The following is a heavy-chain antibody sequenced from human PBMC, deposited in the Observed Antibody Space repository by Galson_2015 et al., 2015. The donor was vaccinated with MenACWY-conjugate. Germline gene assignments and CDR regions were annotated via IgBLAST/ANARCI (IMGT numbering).Heavy chain of an antibody. J-gene: IGHJ3*02. D-gene: IGHD5-18*01. Sequence: RNGMHWVRQSPGKGMEWVAWIRDIGDDKSYADSVTGCFTISRDNSKSTESLQMNNLRTEETAEYYYAKDEQWSIDIWGQGTKVTVSS. CDR3: AKDEQWSIDI. CDR1: RNG. V-gene: IGHV3-30*02. CDR2: IRDIGDDK.